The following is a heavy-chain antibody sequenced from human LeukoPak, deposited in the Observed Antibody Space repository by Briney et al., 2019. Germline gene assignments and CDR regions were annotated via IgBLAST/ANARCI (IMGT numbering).Heavy chain of an antibody. CDR1: GFTFSDCG. CDR3: ARDISPTYFGSFDY. D-gene: IGHD2/OR15-2a*01. V-gene: IGHV3-30*03. CDR2: ISYEGSRT. Sequence: GGSLRLSCAASGFTFSDCGMHWVRQAPGKGLEWVALISYEGSRTFYADSVKGRFTISRDNSKNTLYLQMNSLRAEDTAIYYCARDISPTYFGSFDYWGQGTLVAVSS. J-gene: IGHJ4*02.